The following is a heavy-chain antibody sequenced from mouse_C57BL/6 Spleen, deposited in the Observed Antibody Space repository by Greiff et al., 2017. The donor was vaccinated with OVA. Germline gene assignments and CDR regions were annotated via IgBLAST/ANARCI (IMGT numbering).Heavy chain of an antibody. CDR3: ARDYYGSDWFAY. D-gene: IGHD1-1*01. CDR2: INPSNGGT. CDR1: GYTFTSYW. Sequence: QVQLQQPGPELVKPGASVKLSCKASGYTFTSYWMHWVKQRPGQGLEWIGNINPSNGGTNYNEQFKSKATLTVDKSSSTAYMQLSSLTSEDSAVYYCARDYYGSDWFAYWGQGTLVTVSA. J-gene: IGHJ3*01. V-gene: IGHV1-53*01.